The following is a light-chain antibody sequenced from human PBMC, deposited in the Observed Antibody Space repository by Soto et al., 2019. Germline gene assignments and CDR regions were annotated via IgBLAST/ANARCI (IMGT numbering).Light chain of an antibody. CDR3: HQYGGSSRA. J-gene: IGKJ1*01. CDR1: QRVGSNF. V-gene: IGKV3D-20*01. CDR2: DAS. Sequence: EIVLTQSPDTLSLSPGDRATLSCGASQRVGSNFLAWYQQKPGLAPRLLIFDASSRVTGIPDRFSGSGSETDFTLTISRLEPEDSAVYYCHQYGGSSRAFGQGTRVEIK.